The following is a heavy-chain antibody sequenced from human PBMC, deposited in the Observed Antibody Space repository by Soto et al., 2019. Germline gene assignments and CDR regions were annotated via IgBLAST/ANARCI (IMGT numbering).Heavy chain of an antibody. D-gene: IGHD5-18*01. Sequence: EVQLVESGGGLVQPGGSLRLSCAASGFIFSNYWMYWVRQAPGKGLEWVANIKLDGSEKYYVESVKGRFTISRDNARNSLYLQMNSLRAEDTAVYYCLRYVTGGSSFGCWGQGTLVTVSS. CDR1: GFIFSNYW. J-gene: IGHJ4*02. V-gene: IGHV3-7*05. CDR3: LRYVTGGSSFGC. CDR2: IKLDGSEK.